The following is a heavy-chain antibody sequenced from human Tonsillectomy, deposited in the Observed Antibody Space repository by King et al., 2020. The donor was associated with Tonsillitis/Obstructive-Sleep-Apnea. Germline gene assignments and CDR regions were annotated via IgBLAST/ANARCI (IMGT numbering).Heavy chain of an antibody. CDR2: INPNSGGT. CDR3: ARDPEPIVVVPAAMYWFDP. D-gene: IGHD2-2*01. V-gene: IGHV1-2*04. CDR1: GYTFTGYY. J-gene: IGHJ5*02. Sequence: VQLVESGAEVKKPGASVKVSCKASGYTFTGYYMHWVRQAPGQGLEWMGWINPNSGGTNYAQKFQGWVTMTRDTSISTAYMELSRLRSDDTAVYYCARDPEPIVVVPAAMYWFDPWGQGTLVTVSS.